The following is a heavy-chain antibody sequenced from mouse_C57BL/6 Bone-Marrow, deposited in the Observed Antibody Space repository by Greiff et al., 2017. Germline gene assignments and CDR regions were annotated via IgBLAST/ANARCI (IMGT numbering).Heavy chain of an antibody. CDR2: IDPENGDT. J-gene: IGHJ2*01. Sequence: EVKVVESGAELVRPGASVKLSCTASGFNIKDDYMHWVKQRPEQGLEWIGWIDPENGDTEYASKFQGKATITADTSSNTAYLQLSSLTSEDTAVYYCTDYYYGSSQGYYFDYWGQGTTLTVSS. CDR1: GFNIKDDY. D-gene: IGHD1-1*01. CDR3: TDYYYGSSQGYYFDY. V-gene: IGHV14-4*01.